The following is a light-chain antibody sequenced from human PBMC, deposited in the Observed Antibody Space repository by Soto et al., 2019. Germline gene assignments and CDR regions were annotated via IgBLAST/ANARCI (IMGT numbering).Light chain of an antibody. CDR2: DVS. CDR1: SGDVGGYDY. Sequence: QSALTQPASVSGSPGQSITISCTGASGDVGGYDYVSWYQQHPGKAPKLMIYDVSNRPSGVSNRFSGSKSGNTASLTISGLQAEDDADYYCSSGSRSSTLYVFGTGTKLTVL. V-gene: IGLV2-14*01. CDR3: SSGSRSSTLYV. J-gene: IGLJ1*01.